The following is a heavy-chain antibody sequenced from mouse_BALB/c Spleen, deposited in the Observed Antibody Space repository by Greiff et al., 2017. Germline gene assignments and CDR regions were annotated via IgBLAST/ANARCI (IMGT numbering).Heavy chain of an antibody. CDR2: IYPYNGGT. J-gene: IGHJ1*01. D-gene: IGHD1-1*01. CDR3: AREEVIYYYGSSYGYFDV. Sequence: VQLQQSGPELVKPGASVKISCKASGYTFTDYNMHWVKQSHGKSLEWIGYIYPYNGGTGYNQKFKSKATLTVDNSSSTAYMELRSLTSEDSAVYYGAREEVIYYYGSSYGYFDVWGAGTTVTVSS. V-gene: IGHV1S29*02. CDR1: GYTFTDYN.